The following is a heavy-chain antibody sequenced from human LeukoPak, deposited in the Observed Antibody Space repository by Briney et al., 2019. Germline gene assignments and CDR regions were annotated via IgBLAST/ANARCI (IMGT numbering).Heavy chain of an antibody. J-gene: IGHJ3*02. CDR2: TYYRSKWYN. V-gene: IGHV6-1*01. CDR3: AREGKDYDSSGYYLDAFDI. CDR1: GDSVSSNSAA. Sequence: SQTLSLTCAISGDSVSSNSAAWNWITQPPSRGLEWLGRTYYRSKWYNDYAVSVKSRITINPDTSKNQFSLQLNSVTPEDTAVYYCAREGKDYDSSGYYLDAFDIWGQGTMVTVSS. D-gene: IGHD3-22*01.